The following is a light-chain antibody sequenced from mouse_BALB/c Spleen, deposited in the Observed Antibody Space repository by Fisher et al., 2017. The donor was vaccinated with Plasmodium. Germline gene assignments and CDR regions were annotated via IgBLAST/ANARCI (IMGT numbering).Light chain of an antibody. J-gene: IGKJ4*01. CDR3: FQCSHVPFT. CDR1: QSLLNSDGKTY. CDR2: LVS. Sequence: VLTQSTLTLSVTIGQPATISCKSSQSLLNSDGKTYLSWLLQRPGQSPKRLIYLVSYLDSGVPDRFTGSGSGTDFTLKISRVEAEDLGVYHCFQCSHVPFTFGSGTKLEV. V-gene: IGKV1-135*01.